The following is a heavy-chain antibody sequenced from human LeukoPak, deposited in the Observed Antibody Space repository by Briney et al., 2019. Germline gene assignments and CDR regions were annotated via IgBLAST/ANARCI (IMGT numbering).Heavy chain of an antibody. D-gene: IGHD6-6*01. J-gene: IGHJ4*02. CDR2: IYYSGTT. CDR3: ARQEAHGSSSLDY. V-gene: IGHV4-39*01. CDR1: GGSISSSDYY. Sequence: SETLSLTCTVSGGSISSSDYYWGWIRQPPGKGLEWIGSIYYSGTTYYNPSLKSRVTMSVDTSKNQFSLKLSSVIAADTAVYYCARQEAHGSSSLDYWGQGTLVTVSS.